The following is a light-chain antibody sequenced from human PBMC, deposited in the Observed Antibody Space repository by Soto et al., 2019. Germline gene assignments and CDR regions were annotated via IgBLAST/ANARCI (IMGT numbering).Light chain of an antibody. CDR2: AAS. J-gene: IGKJ1*01. CDR3: LQDYNYPRT. V-gene: IGKV1-6*01. CDR1: QGIRND. Sequence: AIQMTQSPSSLSASVGDRVTITCRASQGIRNDLGWYQQKPGKAPKLLIYAASSLQSGVPSRFSGSGSDTDFTLTISSLQTEDFATYYCLQDYNYPRTFGQGTKVEIK.